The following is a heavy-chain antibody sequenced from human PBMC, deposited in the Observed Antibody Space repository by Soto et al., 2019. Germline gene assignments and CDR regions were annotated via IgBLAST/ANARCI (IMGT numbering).Heavy chain of an antibody. D-gene: IGHD2-2*01. J-gene: IGHJ1*01. Sequence: PGGSLRLSCAASGFTFSSYAMSWVRQAPGKGLEWVSAISGSGGTTYYADSVKGRFTISSDNSRNTLYLQMNSLRAEDTAIYYCAKEGVFCSSTTCYGSGYFQHWGQGTLVTVSS. CDR2: ISGSGGTT. CDR3: AKEGVFCSSTTCYGSGYFQH. CDR1: GFTFSSYA. V-gene: IGHV3-23*01.